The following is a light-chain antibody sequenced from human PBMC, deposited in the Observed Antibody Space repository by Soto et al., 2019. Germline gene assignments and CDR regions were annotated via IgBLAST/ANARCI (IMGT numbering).Light chain of an antibody. CDR3: QQYVSSPWA. Sequence: EVVLTQSPATLSLSPGERATLSCRASQSVSRHLAWYQQKPGQAPRLLILDASDRATGIPARFSGSGSGTNFTLTISRLEPEDFAVYYCQQYVSSPWAFGQGTKVEI. CDR1: QSVSRH. V-gene: IGKV3-11*01. J-gene: IGKJ1*01. CDR2: DAS.